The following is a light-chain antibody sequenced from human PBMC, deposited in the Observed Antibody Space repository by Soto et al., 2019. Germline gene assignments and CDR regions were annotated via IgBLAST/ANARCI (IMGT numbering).Light chain of an antibody. J-gene: IGLJ2*01. CDR3: SSYAGYSTSVV. V-gene: IGLV2-23*02. Sequence: QSALTQPASVSGSPGQSITISCTGTSSDVGGYNYVSWYQQHPGKAPKLMIYEVSKRPSGVSNRFSGSKSGNTASLTISGLQPEDEAEYHCSSYAGYSTSVVFGGGPKVTVL. CDR1: SSDVGGYNY. CDR2: EVS.